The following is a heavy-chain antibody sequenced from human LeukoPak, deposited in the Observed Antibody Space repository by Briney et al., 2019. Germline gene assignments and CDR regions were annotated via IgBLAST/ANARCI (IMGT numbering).Heavy chain of an antibody. CDR3: ARILGGNWNYGY. J-gene: IGHJ4*02. V-gene: IGHV3-30*02. CDR1: GFTFSSYG. Sequence: PGGSLRLSCAASGFTFSSYGMHWVRQAPGKGLEWVAFIRYDGNTKYYVDSVKGRFTISRDNTKNTLYLQMNSLRAEDTAVYYCARILGGNWNYGYWGQGTLVTVSS. CDR2: IRYDGNTK. D-gene: IGHD1-7*01.